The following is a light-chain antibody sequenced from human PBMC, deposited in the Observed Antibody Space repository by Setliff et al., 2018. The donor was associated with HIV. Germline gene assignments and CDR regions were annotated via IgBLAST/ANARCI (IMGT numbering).Light chain of an antibody. CDR2: GNN. CDR1: RSNIGAGYD. Sequence: QSVLTQPPSVSGAPGQRVTISCTGSRSNIGAGYDVHWYQQLPGTAPKLLIYGNNNRPSGVPDRFSGSESGTSASLAITGLQADDEADYYCQSYDSSLSGSVVFGGGTKVTVL. CDR3: QSYDSSLSGSVV. V-gene: IGLV1-40*01. J-gene: IGLJ2*01.